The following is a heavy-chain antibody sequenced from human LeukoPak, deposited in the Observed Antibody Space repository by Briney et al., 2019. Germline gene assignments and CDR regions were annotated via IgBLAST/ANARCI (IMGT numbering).Heavy chain of an antibody. CDR1: GVTVNSNY. Sequence: GGSLRLSCLVSGVTVNSNYMSWVRQAPGKGLECVSLIHSGGNTFYADSVKGRFTISRDNSKNTLYLQMNSLRVEDTAVYYCARGWLDSWGQGTLVTVSS. CDR3: ARGWLDS. CDR2: IHSGGNT. J-gene: IGHJ5*01. V-gene: IGHV3-66*01.